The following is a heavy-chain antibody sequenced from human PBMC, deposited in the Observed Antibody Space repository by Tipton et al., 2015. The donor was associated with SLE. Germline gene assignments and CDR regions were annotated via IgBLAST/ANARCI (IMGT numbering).Heavy chain of an antibody. CDR1: GGSISNYY. CDR3: ARDEGYYFDSGGFDS. Sequence: TLSLTCTVSGGSISNYYWTWIRQPPGKGLEWIGNIFHTGSTNYNPSLRNRLTISLDTSTDQFSLRLTSVTAADTAVYYCARDEGYYFDSGGFDSWGQGILVSVSS. D-gene: IGHD3-22*01. CDR2: IFHTGST. V-gene: IGHV4-59*12. J-gene: IGHJ4*02.